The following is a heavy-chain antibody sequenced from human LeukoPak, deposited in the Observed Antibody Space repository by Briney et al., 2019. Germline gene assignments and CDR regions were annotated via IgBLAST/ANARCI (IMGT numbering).Heavy chain of an antibody. V-gene: IGHV4-39*07. CDR1: GGSISSGGYY. Sequence: ASETLSLTCTVSGGSISSGGYYWSWIRQPPGKGLEWIGEINHSGGTNYNPSLKSRVTISVDTSKNQFSLKLSSVTAADTAVYYCATHREVQLWLRASGYCFDYWGQGTLVTVSS. J-gene: IGHJ4*02. D-gene: IGHD5-18*01. CDR2: INHSGGT. CDR3: ATHREVQLWLRASGYCFDY.